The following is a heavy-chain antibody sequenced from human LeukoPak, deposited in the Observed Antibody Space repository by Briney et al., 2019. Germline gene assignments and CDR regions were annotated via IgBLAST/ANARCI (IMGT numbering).Heavy chain of an antibody. CDR2: INPNSGGT. CDR3: ARGVTARGFYYYMDI. V-gene: IGHV1-2*02. J-gene: IGHJ6*03. CDR1: GYTFTGYY. Sequence: ASVKVSCKASGYTFTGYYMHWVRQAPGQGLEWMGWINPNSGGTNYAQKFQGRVTMTRDTSISTAYMELSRLRSDDTAVYSCARGVTARGFYYYMDIWGRGTTVTISS. D-gene: IGHD2-21*02.